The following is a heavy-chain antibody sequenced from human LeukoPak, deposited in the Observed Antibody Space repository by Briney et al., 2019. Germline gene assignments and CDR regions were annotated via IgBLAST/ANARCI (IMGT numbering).Heavy chain of an antibody. CDR3: AREYSSSYLFDY. V-gene: IGHV4-31*03. D-gene: IGHD6-6*01. CDR2: IYYSGST. J-gene: IGHJ4*02. CDR1: GGSISSGGYY. Sequence: PSQTLSLTCTVSGGSISSGGYYWSWSRQHPGKGLEWIGYIYYSGSTYYNPSLKSRVTISVDTSKNQFSLKLSSVTAADTAVYYCAREYSSSYLFDYWGQGTLVTVSS.